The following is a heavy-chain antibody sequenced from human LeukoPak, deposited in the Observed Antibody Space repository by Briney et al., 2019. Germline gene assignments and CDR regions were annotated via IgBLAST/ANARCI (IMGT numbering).Heavy chain of an antibody. CDR3: AKGTGYCSSTSCYTHYYYYGMDV. CDR2: ISYDGSNK. Sequence: PGGSLRLSCAASGFIFSSYGMHWVRQAPGKGLEWVAVISYDGSNKYYADSVKGRFTISRDNSKNTLYLQMNSLRAEDTAVYYCAKGTGYCSSTSCYTHYYYYGMDVWGQGTTVTVSS. CDR1: GFIFSSYG. D-gene: IGHD2-2*02. V-gene: IGHV3-30*18. J-gene: IGHJ6*02.